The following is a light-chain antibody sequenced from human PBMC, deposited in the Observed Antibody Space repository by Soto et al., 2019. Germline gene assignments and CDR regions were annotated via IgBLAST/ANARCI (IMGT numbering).Light chain of an antibody. CDR1: QDIGND. V-gene: IGKV1-17*01. CDR2: AAS. Sequence: DIQMTQSPSSLSAYVGDRVTITCRASQDIGNDLGWYQQKPAKAPKRLIFAASSLQSGVPSRFSGSGSGTEFTLTISSLQPEDFATYYCLQHNSFPRTFXQGTKVDIK. CDR3: LQHNSFPRT. J-gene: IGKJ1*01.